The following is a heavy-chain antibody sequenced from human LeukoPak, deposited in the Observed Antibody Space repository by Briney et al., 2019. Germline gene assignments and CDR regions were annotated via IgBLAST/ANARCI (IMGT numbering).Heavy chain of an antibody. CDR1: GGSFSGYY. CDR2: INHSGST. D-gene: IGHD2-2*01. Sequence: SETLSLTCAVYGGSFSGYYWGWIRQPPGKGLEWIGEINHSGSTNYNPSLKSRVTISADTSKNQFSLKLSSVTAADTAVYYCASPRYCSSTSCYAFDYWGQGTLVTVSS. CDR3: ASPRYCSSTSCYAFDY. V-gene: IGHV4-34*01. J-gene: IGHJ4*02.